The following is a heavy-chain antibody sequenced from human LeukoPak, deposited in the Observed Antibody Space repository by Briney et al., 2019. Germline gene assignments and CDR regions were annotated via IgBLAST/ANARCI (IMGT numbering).Heavy chain of an antibody. V-gene: IGHV4-30-2*01. D-gene: IGHD4-17*01. J-gene: IGHJ4*02. Sequence: SQTLSLTCAVSGGSISSGGYSWSWIRQPPGKGLEWIGYIYHSGSTYYNPSLKSRVTISVDRSKNQFSLKLSSVTAADTAVYYCARTTVTTAWSCDYWGQGTLVTVSS. CDR3: ARTTVTTAWSCDY. CDR1: GGSISSGGYS. CDR2: IYHSGST.